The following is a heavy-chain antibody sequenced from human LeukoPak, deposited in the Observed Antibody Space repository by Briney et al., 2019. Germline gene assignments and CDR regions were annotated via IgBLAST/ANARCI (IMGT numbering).Heavy chain of an antibody. CDR3: ARGQVTDRDYYDSSGIFDY. CDR2: INHSGST. Sequence: PSETLSLTCAVYGGSFSGYYWSWIRQPPGKGLEWIGEINHSGSTNYNSSLKSRVTISVDTSKNQFSLKLSSVTAADTAVYYCARGQVTDRDYYDSSGIFDYWGQGTLVTVSS. J-gene: IGHJ4*02. D-gene: IGHD3-22*01. V-gene: IGHV4-34*01. CDR1: GGSFSGYY.